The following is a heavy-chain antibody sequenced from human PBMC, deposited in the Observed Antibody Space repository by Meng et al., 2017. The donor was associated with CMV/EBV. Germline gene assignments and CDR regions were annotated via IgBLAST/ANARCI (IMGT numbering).Heavy chain of an antibody. J-gene: IGHJ2*01. CDR2: IYHSGST. V-gene: IGHV4-4*02. CDR1: GGSISSSTW. D-gene: IGHD3-10*01. CDR3: ARGPILWFGESSSFDL. Sequence: GGSISSSTWWSWVRQPPGKGLEWIGEIYHSGSTNYTPSLKSRVTISVDKSKNQFSLQLSSVTAADTAVYYCARGPILWFGESSSFDLWGRGTLVTVSS.